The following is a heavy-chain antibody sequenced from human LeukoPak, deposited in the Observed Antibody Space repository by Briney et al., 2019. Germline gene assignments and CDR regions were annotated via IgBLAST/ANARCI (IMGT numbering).Heavy chain of an antibody. CDR1: GYTFTGYY. D-gene: IGHD3-22*01. J-gene: IGHJ4*02. CDR2: IYPNSGET. CDR3: ASVTYSDYSGRDY. V-gene: IGHV1-2*02. Sequence: ASVKVSCKASGYTFTGYYMHWVRQAPGQGLEWMGWIYPNSGETKYAQKFQGRVTMTRDSSISTAYMELSSLTSDDTAVYYCASVTYSDYSGRDYWGQGTLVTVSS.